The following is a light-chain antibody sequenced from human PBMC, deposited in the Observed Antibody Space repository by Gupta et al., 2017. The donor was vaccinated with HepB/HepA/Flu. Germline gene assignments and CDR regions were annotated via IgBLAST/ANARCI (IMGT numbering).Light chain of an antibody. V-gene: IGKV4-1*01. CDR1: QSVLYSSNNKNY. J-gene: IGKJ1*01. Sequence: DIVLTDSPVSIVAAWGDRGPIHCKSSQSVLYSSNNKNYLAWYQQKPGQPPKLLIYWASTRESGVPDRFSGSGSGTDFTLTISSLQAEDVAVYYCQQYYNTPWTFGQGTKVEIK. CDR2: WAS. CDR3: QQYYNTPWT.